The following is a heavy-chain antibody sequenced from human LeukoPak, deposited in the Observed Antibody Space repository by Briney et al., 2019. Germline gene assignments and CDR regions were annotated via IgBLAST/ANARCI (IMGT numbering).Heavy chain of an antibody. CDR3: ARGYYDSSVPPSFDI. V-gene: IGHV4-34*01. J-gene: IGHJ3*02. Sequence: PSETLSLTCAVYGGSFSDNYWTWIRQPPGKGLEWIGEINHSGSTNYNPSLKSRVNISVDKSKNQFSLKLSSVTAADTAVYYCARGYYDSSVPPSFDIWGQGTVVTVSS. CDR1: GGSFSDNY. CDR2: INHSGST. D-gene: IGHD3-22*01.